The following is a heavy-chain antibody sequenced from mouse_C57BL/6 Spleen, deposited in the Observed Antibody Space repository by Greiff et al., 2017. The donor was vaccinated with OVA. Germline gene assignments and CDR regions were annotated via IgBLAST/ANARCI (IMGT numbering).Heavy chain of an antibody. CDR1: GYAFTNYL. V-gene: IGHV1-54*01. CDR2: INPGSGGT. Sequence: QVQLKQSGAELVRPGTSVKVSCKASGYAFTNYLIEWVKQRPGQGLEWIGVINPGSGGTNYNEQFKGKATLTADKSSSTAYMQRSSLTSEDSAVYFCARSGSGNWYFDVWGTGTTVTVSS. D-gene: IGHD4-1*01. J-gene: IGHJ1*03. CDR3: ARSGSGNWYFDV.